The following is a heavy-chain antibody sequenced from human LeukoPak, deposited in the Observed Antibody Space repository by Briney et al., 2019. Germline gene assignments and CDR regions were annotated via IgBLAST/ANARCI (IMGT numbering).Heavy chain of an antibody. CDR1: GGSISSSSYY. V-gene: IGHV4-39*01. J-gene: IGHJ4*02. CDR3: ARLGYDSSGYYFPRRGYFDY. CDR2: IYYSGST. D-gene: IGHD3-22*01. Sequence: PSETLSLTCTVSGGSISSSSYYWGWIRQPPGKGLEWIGSIYYSGSTYYNPSLKSRVTISVDTSKNQFSLKLSSVTAADTAVYYCARLGYDSSGYYFPRRGYFDYWGQGTLVTVSS.